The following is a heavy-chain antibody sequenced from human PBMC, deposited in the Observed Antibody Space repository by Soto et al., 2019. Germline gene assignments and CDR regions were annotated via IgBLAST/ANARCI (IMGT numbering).Heavy chain of an antibody. CDR1: GGSISSSSYY. CDR3: ARRYPPSDYGRYHMDV. Sequence: QLQLQESGPGLVKPSETLSLTCTVSGGSISSSSYYWGWIRQPPGKGLEWIGSIYYSGSTYYNPSLKSRVTISVDTTKNHFPLKLSSVPAADTAVYYCARRYPPSDYGRYHMDVWGKGTTVTVSS. CDR2: IYYSGST. V-gene: IGHV4-39*02. D-gene: IGHD4-17*01. J-gene: IGHJ6*03.